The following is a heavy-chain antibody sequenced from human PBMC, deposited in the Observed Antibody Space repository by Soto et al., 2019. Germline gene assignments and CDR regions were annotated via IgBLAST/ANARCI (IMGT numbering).Heavy chain of an antibody. CDR1: GFTFTNFG. CDR2: LLYNGYTQ. D-gene: IGHD6-13*01. V-gene: IGHV3-30*04. CDR3: CRAPYVSSWPYYCDY. J-gene: IGHJ4*02. Sequence: QVQLVESGGGVVQPGRSLRLSCAASGFTFTNFGLHWVRQAPDKGLEWVAVLLYNGYTQYYADSVKGRFTISGDNSKNTLYLQRDSLQPEDTAVYYCCRAPYVSSWPYYCDYCGLGTRVDVS.